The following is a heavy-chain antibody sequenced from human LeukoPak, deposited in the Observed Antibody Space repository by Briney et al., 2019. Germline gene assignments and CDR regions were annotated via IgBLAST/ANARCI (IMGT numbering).Heavy chain of an antibody. CDR1: GGSFSGYY. V-gene: IGHV4-34*01. D-gene: IGHD3-22*01. CDR3: ARAYDSSGRDFQH. Sequence: SETLSLTCAVYGGSFSGYYWSWIRQPPGKGLEWIGEINHSGSTNYNPSLKSRVTTSVDTSKNQFSLKLSSVTAADTAVYYCARAYDSSGRDFQHWAQGTLVTVSS. CDR2: INHSGST. J-gene: IGHJ1*01.